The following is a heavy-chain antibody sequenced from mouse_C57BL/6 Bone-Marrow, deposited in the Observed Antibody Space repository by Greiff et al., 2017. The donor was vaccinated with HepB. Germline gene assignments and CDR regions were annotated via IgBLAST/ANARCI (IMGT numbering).Heavy chain of an antibody. J-gene: IGHJ3*01. Sequence: VQLKHSGAELVRPGASVKLSCTASGFNIKDDYMHWVKQRPEQGLEWIGWIDPENGDTEYASKFQGKATITADTSSNTAYLQLSSLTSEDTAVYYCTTSDYYSNLFAYWGQGTLVTVSA. CDR1: GFNIKDDY. CDR3: TTSDYYSNLFAY. CDR2: IDPENGDT. D-gene: IGHD2-5*01. V-gene: IGHV14-4*01.